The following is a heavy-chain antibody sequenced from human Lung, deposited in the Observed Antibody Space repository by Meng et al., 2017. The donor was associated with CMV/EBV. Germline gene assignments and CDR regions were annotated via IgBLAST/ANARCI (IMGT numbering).Heavy chain of an antibody. CDR3: ARELSSSSYYYGMAV. CDR2: IYPGDSDT. Sequence: GEXXKISCKGSGYSFTSYWIGWVRQMPGKGLEWMGIIYPGDSDTRYSPSFQGQVTISADKSISTAYLQWSSLKASDTAMYYCARELSSSSYYYGMAVWGQGNXVNGAS. D-gene: IGHD6-6*01. CDR1: GYSFTSYW. J-gene: IGHJ6*01. V-gene: IGHV5-51*01.